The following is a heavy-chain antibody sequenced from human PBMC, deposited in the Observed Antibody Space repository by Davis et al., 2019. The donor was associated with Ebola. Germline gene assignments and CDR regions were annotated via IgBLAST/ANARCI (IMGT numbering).Heavy chain of an antibody. Sequence: PGASLRLSCAASGFTFSDYEMNWVRQTPGKGLVWVSRINSDGSSTNYADSVKGRFTISRDNAKNTLYLQMNSLRAEDTAMHYCTRGGAGVVAAPDNWFDPWGQGTLVTVSS. V-gene: IGHV3-74*01. D-gene: IGHD2-15*01. J-gene: IGHJ5*02. CDR1: GFTFSDYE. CDR3: TRGGAGVVAAPDNWFDP. CDR2: INSDGSST.